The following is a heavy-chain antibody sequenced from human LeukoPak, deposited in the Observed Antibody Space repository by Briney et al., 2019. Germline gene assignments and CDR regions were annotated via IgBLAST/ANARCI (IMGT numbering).Heavy chain of an antibody. D-gene: IGHD6-6*01. CDR3: ARDDYSSSPGDLDYFYYGMDV. J-gene: IGHJ6*02. V-gene: IGHV3-72*01. Sequence: GGSLRLSCEASGFSLSDYYMDWVRQAPGKGLEWVGRGRKKANSYSTEYAASVKGRFTISRDDSKNTLYLQMNSLRAEDTAVYYCARDDYSSSPGDLDYFYYGMDVWGQGTTVTVSS. CDR1: GFSLSDYY. CDR2: GRKKANSYST.